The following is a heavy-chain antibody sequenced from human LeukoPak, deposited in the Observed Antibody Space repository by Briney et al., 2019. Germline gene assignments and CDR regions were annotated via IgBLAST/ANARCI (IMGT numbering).Heavy chain of an antibody. CDR2: IYYSGST. V-gene: IGHV4-59*01. D-gene: IGHD6-19*01. CDR3: ARASSGWLLGYFDY. CDR1: GGSISSYY. Sequence: SETLSLTCTVSGGSISSYYWSWIRQPSGKGLEWIGYIYYSGSTNYNPSLKSRVTISVDTSKNQFSLKLSSVTAADTAVYYCARASSGWLLGYFDYWGQGTLVTVSS. J-gene: IGHJ4*02.